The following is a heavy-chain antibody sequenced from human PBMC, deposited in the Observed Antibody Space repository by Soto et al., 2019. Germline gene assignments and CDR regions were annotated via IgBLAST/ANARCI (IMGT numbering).Heavy chain of an antibody. V-gene: IGHV1-3*01. D-gene: IGHD6-13*01. CDR3: ARPQHLRYYYGMDV. CDR1: GYTFTSYA. J-gene: IGHJ6*02. CDR2: INAGNGNT. Sequence: ASVKVSCKASGYTFTSYAMHWVSQAPGQRLEWMGWINAGNGNTKYSQKFQGRVTITRDTSASTAYMELSSLRSEDTAVYYCARPQHLRYYYGMDVWGQGTTVTVSS.